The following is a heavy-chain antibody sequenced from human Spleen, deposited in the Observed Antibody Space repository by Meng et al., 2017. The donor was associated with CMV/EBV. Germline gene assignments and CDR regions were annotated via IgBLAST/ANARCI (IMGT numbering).Heavy chain of an antibody. J-gene: IGHJ4*02. CDR1: GGSTSSGDYY. Sequence: SGHSLVKPSQTLSLTSTVSGGSTSSGDYYWRWIRQPPGKGLEWIGYIYYSGSTYYNPSLKSRVTISVDTSKNQFSLKLSSVTAADTAVYYCARALAGVDYWGQGTLVTVSS. CDR3: ARALAGVDY. CDR2: IYYSGST. V-gene: IGHV4-30-4*01. D-gene: IGHD6-13*01.